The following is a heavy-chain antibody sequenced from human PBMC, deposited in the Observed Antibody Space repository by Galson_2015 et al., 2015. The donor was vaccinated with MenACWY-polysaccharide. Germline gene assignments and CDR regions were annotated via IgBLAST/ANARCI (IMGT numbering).Heavy chain of an antibody. Sequence: LRLSCAASGFSLGAWYMSWIRQAPGQGLEWLSYISKSGDSIYYGDSVKGRFAISRDNAKNSLYLQLNSLEVEDTAIYYCARGHYGLDVWGQGTTVTVSS. CDR1: GFSLGAWY. J-gene: IGHJ6*02. V-gene: IGHV3-11*01. CDR2: ISKSGDSI. CDR3: ARGHYGLDV.